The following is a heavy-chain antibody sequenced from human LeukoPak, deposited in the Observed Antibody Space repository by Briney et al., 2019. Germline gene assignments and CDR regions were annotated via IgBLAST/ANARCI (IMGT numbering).Heavy chain of an antibody. CDR2: ISSSGSTI. V-gene: IGHV3-48*03. CDR3: ARASYYYYMDV. Sequence: GGSLRLSCAASGFTFSSYWMSWVRQAPGKGLEWVSYISSSGSTIYYADSVKGRFTISRDNAKNSLYLQMNSLRAEDTAVYYCARASYYYYMDVWGKGTTVTISS. J-gene: IGHJ6*03. CDR1: GFTFSSYW.